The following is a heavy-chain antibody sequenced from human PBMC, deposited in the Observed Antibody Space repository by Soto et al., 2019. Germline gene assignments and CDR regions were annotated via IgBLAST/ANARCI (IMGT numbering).Heavy chain of an antibody. CDR3: ARDGSGSYYDWFDP. J-gene: IGHJ5*02. D-gene: IGHD3-10*01. Sequence: PSDTLSLTCTVSGGSISSGGYYWSWIRQHPGKGLEWIGYIYYSGSTYYNPSLKSRVTISVDTSKNQFSLKLSSVTAADTAVYYCARDGSGSYYDWFDPWGQGTLVTVSS. CDR2: IYYSGST. CDR1: GGSISSGGYY. V-gene: IGHV4-31*03.